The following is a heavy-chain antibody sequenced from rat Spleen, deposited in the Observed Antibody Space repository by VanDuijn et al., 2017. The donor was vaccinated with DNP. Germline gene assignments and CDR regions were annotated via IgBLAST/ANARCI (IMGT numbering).Heavy chain of an antibody. Sequence: QVQLKESGPGLVQPSQTLSLTCTVSGFSLTPDNVHWVRHPTGKGLEWMGIIWTGGNTDYNSTLKSRLSISRDTSKSQVFLKMNSLHTEDTAIYFCTRDLKRYFDYWGQGVMVTVSS. V-gene: IGHV2-30*01. J-gene: IGHJ2*01. CDR1: GFSLTPDN. CDR3: TRDLKRYFDY. CDR2: IWTGGNT.